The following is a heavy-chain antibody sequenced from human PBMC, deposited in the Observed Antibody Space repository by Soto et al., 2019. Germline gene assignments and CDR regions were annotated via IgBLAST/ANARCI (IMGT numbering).Heavy chain of an antibody. CDR2: INYSGFT. CDR1: DGSFRGFY. J-gene: IGHJ4*02. CDR3: ARATMKVGATLFDY. Sequence: SETLSLTCGVSDGSFRGFYWSWIRQPPGKGLEWIGEINYSGFTNYNPSLKSRVTISRDTSTNQFSLKLTSATAADSAVYYCARATMKVGATLFDYWGQGTLVTVSS. V-gene: IGHV4-34*01. D-gene: IGHD1-26*01.